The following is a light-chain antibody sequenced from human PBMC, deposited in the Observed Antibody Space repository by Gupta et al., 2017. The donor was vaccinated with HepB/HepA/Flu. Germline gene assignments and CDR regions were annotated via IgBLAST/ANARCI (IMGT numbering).Light chain of an antibody. CDR2: RNN. J-gene: IGLJ3*02. V-gene: IGLV1-47*01. Sequence: QSVLTQPPSASGTPGQRVTISCSGSTSNIGNNYVYWYQKLPGTAPKLLIYRNNQRPSGVPDRFSGSKSGTSASLAISGLRSEDEADYYCAAWDDSMIGVFGGGTQLTVL. CDR3: AAWDDSMIGV. CDR1: TSNIGNNY.